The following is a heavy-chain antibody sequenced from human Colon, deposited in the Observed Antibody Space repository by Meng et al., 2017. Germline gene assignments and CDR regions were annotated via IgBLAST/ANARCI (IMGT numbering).Heavy chain of an antibody. D-gene: IGHD2-8*01. CDR2: MYNAGST. CDR3: ARHVHY. CDR1: GFTVSNNY. Sequence: GESLKISCAASGFTVSNNYISWVRQAPGKGLEWVSLMYNAGSTYYADSVKGRFTISRDNSKNTVYLQMDSLRAEDTAVYYCARHVHYWGQGTLVTVSS. J-gene: IGHJ4*02. V-gene: IGHV3-66*02.